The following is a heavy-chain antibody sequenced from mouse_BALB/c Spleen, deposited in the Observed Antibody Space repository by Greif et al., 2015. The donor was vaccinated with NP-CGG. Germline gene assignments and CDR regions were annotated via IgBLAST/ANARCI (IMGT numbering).Heavy chain of an antibody. V-gene: IGHV14-3*02. Sequence: VQLQQSGAEVVKPGASVKLSCTASGFNIKDTYMTWVKQRPEQGLEWIGRIVPANDNTKYDPKFQGKATITADTSSNTAYLQLSSRTSEDTAVYYCATYYYGSSGFAYWGQGTLVTVSA. D-gene: IGHD1-1*01. CDR1: GFNIKDTY. CDR2: IVPANDNT. CDR3: ATYYYGSSGFAY. J-gene: IGHJ3*01.